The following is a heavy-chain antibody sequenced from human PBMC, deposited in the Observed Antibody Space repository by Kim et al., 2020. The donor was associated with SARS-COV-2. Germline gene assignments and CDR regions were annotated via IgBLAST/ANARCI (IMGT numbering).Heavy chain of an antibody. CDR3: AGFIPTVRSYNWFDP. D-gene: IGHD4-17*01. CDR1: GGSFSGYY. CDR2: INHSGST. J-gene: IGHJ5*02. Sequence: SETLSLTCAVYGGSFSGYYWSWIRQPPGKGLEWIGEINHSGSTNYNPSLKSRVTISVDTSKNQFSLKLSSVTAADTAVYYCAGFIPTVRSYNWFDPWGQG. V-gene: IGHV4-34*01.